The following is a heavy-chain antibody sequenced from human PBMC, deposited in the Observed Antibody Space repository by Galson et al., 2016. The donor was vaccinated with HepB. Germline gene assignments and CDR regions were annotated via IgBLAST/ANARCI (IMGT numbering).Heavy chain of an antibody. CDR1: DGSISGSSFS. J-gene: IGHJ4*02. CDR3: ARAGLGTKTSFDY. D-gene: IGHD1/OR15-1a*01. V-gene: IGHV4-39*01. CDR2: VYRGRT. Sequence: LSLTCTVSDGSISGSSFSWGWIRQPPGKGLEWIGTVYRGRTYYNPSLGGRVTISVGMSPDLFSLKLTSLTAADTAVYYCARAGLGTKTSFDYWGRGTLVAVSS.